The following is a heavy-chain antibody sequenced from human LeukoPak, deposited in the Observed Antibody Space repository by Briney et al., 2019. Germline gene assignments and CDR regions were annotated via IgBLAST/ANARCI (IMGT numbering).Heavy chain of an antibody. D-gene: IGHD5-18*01. CDR3: ARPAGGYSYGYEAYFDY. V-gene: IGHV4-34*01. Sequence: SETLSLTCAVYGGSFSGYYWSWIRQPPGKGLEWIGEINHSGSTNYNPSLKSRVTISVDTSKNQFSLKLSSVTAADTAVYYCARPAGGYSYGYEAYFDYWGQGTLVTVSS. CDR2: INHSGST. J-gene: IGHJ4*02. CDR1: GGSFSGYY.